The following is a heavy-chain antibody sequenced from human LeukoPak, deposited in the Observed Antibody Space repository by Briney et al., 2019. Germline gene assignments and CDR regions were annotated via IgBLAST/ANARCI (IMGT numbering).Heavy chain of an antibody. D-gene: IGHD1-26*01. CDR2: IYTSGST. V-gene: IGHV4-61*02. CDR3: ARGEVGATGDFDY. J-gene: IGHJ4*02. CDR1: GGSISSGSYY. Sequence: SETLSLTCTVSGGSISSGSYYWSWIRQPAGKGLEWIGRIYTSGSTNYNPSLKSRVTISVDTSKNQFSLKLSSVTAADTAVYYCARGEVGATGDFDYWGQGTLVTVSS.